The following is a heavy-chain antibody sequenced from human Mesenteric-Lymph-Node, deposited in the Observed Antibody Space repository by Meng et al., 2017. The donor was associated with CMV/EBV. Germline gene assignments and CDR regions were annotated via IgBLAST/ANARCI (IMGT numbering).Heavy chain of an antibody. Sequence: ASVKVSCKASGYTFTSYDIKWVRQATGQGLEWMGWMNPNSGNTGYAQKFQGRVTITRNTSISTAYMELSSLKSEDTAVYYCARGESYYGYYYYYGMDVWGQGTTVTVSS. V-gene: IGHV1-8*03. CDR1: GYTFTSYD. D-gene: IGHD1-26*01. CDR2: MNPNSGNT. CDR3: ARGESYYGYYYYYGMDV. J-gene: IGHJ6*02.